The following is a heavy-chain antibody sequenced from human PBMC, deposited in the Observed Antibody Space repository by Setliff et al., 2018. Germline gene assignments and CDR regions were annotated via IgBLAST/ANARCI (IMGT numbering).Heavy chain of an antibody. CDR3: AREVREGYYYMDV. V-gene: IGHV4-31*03. D-gene: IGHD1-26*01. CDR1: GGSISSGNYY. CDR2: IYHSGST. J-gene: IGHJ6*03. Sequence: TSETLSLTFTVSGGSISSGNYYWSWIRQYPGKDLEWIGYIYHSGSTYYNPSLKSRVIISVDTSKNQFSLKLSSVTAADTAVYFCAREVREGYYYMDVWGKGTTVTVSS.